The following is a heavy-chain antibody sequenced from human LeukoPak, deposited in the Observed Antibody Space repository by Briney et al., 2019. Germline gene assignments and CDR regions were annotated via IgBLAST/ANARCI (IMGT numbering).Heavy chain of an antibody. Sequence: ASVKVSCKASGYTFTSYGISWVRQAPGRGLEWMGWISAYNGNTNYAQKLQGRVTMTTDTSTSTAYMELRSLRSDDTAVYYCARDSGSYYSGISLFDYWGQGTLVTVSS. CDR3: ARDSGSYYSGISLFDY. J-gene: IGHJ4*02. D-gene: IGHD1-26*01. CDR2: ISAYNGNT. CDR1: GYTFTSYG. V-gene: IGHV1-18*01.